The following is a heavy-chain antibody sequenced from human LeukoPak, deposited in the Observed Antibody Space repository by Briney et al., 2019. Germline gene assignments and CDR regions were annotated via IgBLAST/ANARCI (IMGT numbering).Heavy chain of an antibody. CDR3: ARGYYYESSADYPGGDY. V-gene: IGHV1-46*01. CDR2: INPSGGST. CDR1: GYTFTKYF. D-gene: IGHD3-22*01. Sequence: ASVKVSCKASGYTFTKYFLYWVRQAPGQGLEWMGIINPSGGSTSYAQKFQGRVTMTRDTSTSTVYMELRSLGSEDTAVYYCARGYYYESSADYPGGDYWGQGTLVTVSS. J-gene: IGHJ4*02.